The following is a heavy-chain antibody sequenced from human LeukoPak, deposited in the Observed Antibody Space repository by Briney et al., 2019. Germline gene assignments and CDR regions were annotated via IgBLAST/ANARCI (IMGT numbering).Heavy chain of an antibody. J-gene: IGHJ3*02. CDR1: GVSISSYY. CDR2: IYYSGST. D-gene: IGHD5/OR15-5a*01. Sequence: SETLSLTCTVSGVSISSYYWSWIRQPPGKGLEWIGYIYYSGSTNYNPSLKSRVTISVDTSKNQFSLKLSSVTAADTAVYYCARDGGTLHAFDIWGQGTMVTVSS. V-gene: IGHV4-59*01. CDR3: ARDGGTLHAFDI.